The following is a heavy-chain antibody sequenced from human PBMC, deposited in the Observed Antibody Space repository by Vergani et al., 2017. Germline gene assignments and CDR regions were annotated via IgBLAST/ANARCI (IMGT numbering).Heavy chain of an antibody. D-gene: IGHD5/OR15-5a*01. Sequence: EVQLVQSGGGLAQPGGSVRLSCTGSGYTVRGDSLIWVRQTPKMGREWISHIHKDDSTDFADSVKGRFTMSRDNSRNKVFLQKNRLRVEDTAIYYCARHVCLDPLGQGALVTVSS. J-gene: IGHJ5*02. V-gene: IGHV3-66*04. CDR3: ARHVCLDP. CDR2: IHKDDST. CDR1: GYTVRGDS.